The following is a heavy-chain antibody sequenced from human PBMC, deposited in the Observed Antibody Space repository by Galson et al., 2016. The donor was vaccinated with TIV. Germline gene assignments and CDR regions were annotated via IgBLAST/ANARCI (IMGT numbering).Heavy chain of an antibody. D-gene: IGHD3-16*01. Sequence: SVKVSCKASGYTFTSYGVSWVRQAPGQGLEYMGWITTYNGKANYVQQFQDRVTMTTDPSTTTTYLELRSLRSDDTAMYYCARGPNIGFTPGLFFDSWGQGTLVTVSS. CDR1: GYTFTSYG. CDR2: ITTYNGKA. V-gene: IGHV1-18*04. J-gene: IGHJ4*02. CDR3: ARGPNIGFTPGLFFDS.